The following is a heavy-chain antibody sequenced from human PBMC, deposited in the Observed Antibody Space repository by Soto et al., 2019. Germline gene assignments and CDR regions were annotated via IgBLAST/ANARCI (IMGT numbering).Heavy chain of an antibody. V-gene: IGHV3-74*01. D-gene: IGHD5-18*01. J-gene: IGHJ6*02. CDR1: GFTFNIYW. CDR2: IKFDESTT. Sequence: EVQVVESGGGLIQPGGSLRLSCVASGFTFNIYWMHWVRQAPGKGLVWVSRIKFDESTTSYADSVKGRFTISRDNAKNTVFLQMNSLRADDTGVYYCARGIHNYYGVDVWGQGTTVTVSS. CDR3: ARGIHNYYGVDV.